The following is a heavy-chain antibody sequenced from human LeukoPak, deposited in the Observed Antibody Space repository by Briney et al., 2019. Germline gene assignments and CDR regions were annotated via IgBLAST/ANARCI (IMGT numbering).Heavy chain of an antibody. CDR1: GFTLDDYG. CDR3: VRGATYGGNAFLDY. Sequence: PGGSLRLSCAASGFTLDDYGMSWVRQVPGKGLEWISGINWNGDGTGYADSVKGRFTISRDNAKNSLYLQMDSLRAEDTAVYFCVRGATYGGNAFLDYWGQGTLVSVYS. D-gene: IGHD4-23*01. V-gene: IGHV3-20*04. J-gene: IGHJ4*02. CDR2: INWNGDGT.